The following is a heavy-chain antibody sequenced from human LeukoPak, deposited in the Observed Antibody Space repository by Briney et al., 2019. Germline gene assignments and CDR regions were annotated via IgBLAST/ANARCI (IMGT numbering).Heavy chain of an antibody. Sequence: GGSLRLSCAASGFAVSSDFMIWVRQAPGRGLEWVSILYSGGNTYYAGSVKGRFTISRDNSKNTLFLQMNSLRAEDTAVYYCARQRGATVTTYQVYWGQGTLVTVSS. CDR3: ARQRGATVTTYQVY. CDR2: LYSGGNT. J-gene: IGHJ4*02. CDR1: GFAVSSDF. V-gene: IGHV3-66*04. D-gene: IGHD4-17*01.